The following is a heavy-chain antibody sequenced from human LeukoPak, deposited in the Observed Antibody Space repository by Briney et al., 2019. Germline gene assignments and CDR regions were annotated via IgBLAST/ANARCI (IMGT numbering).Heavy chain of an antibody. CDR3: AKKGYHDGSGYYMYYFDH. V-gene: IGHV3-23*01. CDR1: GFTFSIYA. Sequence: GGSLRLSCAASGFTFSIYAMSWVRQAPGKGLEWVSAISGSGGAAYYADSVKGRFTISRDNSKNTLCLQMNSLRAEDTAVYYCAKKGYHDGSGYYMYYFDHWGQGTLVTVSS. D-gene: IGHD3-22*01. J-gene: IGHJ4*02. CDR2: ISGSGGAA.